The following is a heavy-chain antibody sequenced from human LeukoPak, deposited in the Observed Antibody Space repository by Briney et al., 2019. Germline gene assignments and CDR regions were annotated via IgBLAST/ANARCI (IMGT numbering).Heavy chain of an antibody. D-gene: IGHD3-3*01. J-gene: IGHJ4*02. Sequence: GGSLRLSCTASGIMFSGYWMSWVRQAPGKGLEWVSAISGSGGSTYYADSVKGRFTISRDNSKNTLYLQMNSLRAEDTAVYYCAKEDGTIFGVEGWWGQGTLVTVSS. CDR2: ISGSGGST. CDR3: AKEDGTIFGVEGW. V-gene: IGHV3-23*01. CDR1: GIMFSGYW.